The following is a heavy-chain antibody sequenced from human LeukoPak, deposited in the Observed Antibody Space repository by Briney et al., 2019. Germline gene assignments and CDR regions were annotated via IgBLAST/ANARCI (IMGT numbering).Heavy chain of an antibody. V-gene: IGHV4-34*01. CDR3: AKSSGYRGDY. D-gene: IGHD3-22*01. CDR1: GGSFSGYY. CDR2: INHSGST. Sequence: PSETLSLTCSVYGGSFSGYYWSWIRQPPGKGLEWIGEINHSGSTNYNPSLKSRVTISVDKSKNQFSLKLSSVTAADTAVYYCAKSSGYRGDYWGQGTLVTVSS. J-gene: IGHJ4*02.